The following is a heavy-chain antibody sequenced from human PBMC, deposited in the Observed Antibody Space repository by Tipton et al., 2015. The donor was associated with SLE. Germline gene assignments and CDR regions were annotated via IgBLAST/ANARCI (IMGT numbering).Heavy chain of an antibody. Sequence: TLSLTCTVSGGSISSHYWSWIRQPPGKGLEWIGYIYYSGSTNYNPSLKSRVTISVDTSKNQFSLKLSSVTAADTAVYYCASTNYGFHYWGQGTLVTVSS. CDR2: IYYSGST. CDR3: ASTNYGFHY. V-gene: IGHV4-59*11. D-gene: IGHD4-17*01. CDR1: GGSISSHY. J-gene: IGHJ4*02.